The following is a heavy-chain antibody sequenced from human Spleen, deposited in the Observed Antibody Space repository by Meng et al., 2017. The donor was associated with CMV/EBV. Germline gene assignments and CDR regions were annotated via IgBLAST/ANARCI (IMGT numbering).Heavy chain of an antibody. V-gene: IGHV1-18*01. D-gene: IGHD2-2*03. CDR2: ISAYNAFT. J-gene: IGHJ6*02. CDR1: GYTFTSFD. CDR3: ARVDVVVVLATTAYDYYNMDV. Sequence: ASVKVSCKASGYTFTSFDINWVRQAPGQGLEWMGWISAYNAFTNYSQKFQGRVTMTTDTSTSTAYMELRSLRSDDTAVYYCARVDVVVVLATTAYDYYNMDVWGQGTTVTVSS.